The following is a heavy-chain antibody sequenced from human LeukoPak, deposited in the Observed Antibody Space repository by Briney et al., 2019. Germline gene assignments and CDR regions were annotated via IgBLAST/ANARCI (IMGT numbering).Heavy chain of an antibody. CDR2: LRYDGTNK. Sequence: PGGSLRLSCAASGFTFSSYGMHWVRQAPGKGLEWVAFLRYDGTNKYYADSVKGRFTISRDNSKNTLYLQMNSLRAEDTAVYYCAKRRDSSGWWTFDYWGQGTLVTVSS. CDR3: AKRRDSSGWWTFDY. V-gene: IGHV3-30*02. D-gene: IGHD6-19*01. J-gene: IGHJ4*02. CDR1: GFTFSSYG.